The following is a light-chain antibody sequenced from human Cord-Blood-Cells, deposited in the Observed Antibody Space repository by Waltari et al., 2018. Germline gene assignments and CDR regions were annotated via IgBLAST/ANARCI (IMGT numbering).Light chain of an antibody. V-gene: IGLV2-11*01. J-gene: IGLJ3*02. CDR3: CSYAGSYNWV. CDR2: DVS. Sequence: QSALTQPRPVSGSPGPSVTISCTGTSSDVGGYNYVSWYQQHTGKAPKPMIFDVSKRPSGVPDRFAGSKSGNTASLPISGLQAEDESDYYCCSYAGSYNWVFGGGTKLTVL. CDR1: SSDVGGYNY.